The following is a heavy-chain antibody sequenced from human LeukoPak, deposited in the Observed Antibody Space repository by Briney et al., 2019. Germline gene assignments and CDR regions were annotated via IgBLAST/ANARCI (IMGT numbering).Heavy chain of an antibody. Sequence: PGGSLRLPCAASGFTFSKAWLSWVRQAPGKGLEWVGRINSKTDGGATDYAAPVKGRFTIPRDDSKNTVYLQMNSLKTEDTAVYYCTTDPYSGYDWDYWGQGTLVTVSS. J-gene: IGHJ4*02. CDR3: TTDPYSGYDWDY. D-gene: IGHD5-12*01. CDR2: INSKTDGGAT. V-gene: IGHV3-15*01. CDR1: GFTFSKAW.